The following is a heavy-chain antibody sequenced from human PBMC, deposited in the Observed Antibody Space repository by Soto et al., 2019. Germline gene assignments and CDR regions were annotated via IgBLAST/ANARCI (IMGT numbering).Heavy chain of an antibody. CDR3: ASAQIFCSSTSCYVNYFDY. J-gene: IGHJ4*02. D-gene: IGHD2-2*01. Sequence: EVQLVESGGGLVQPGGSLRLSCAASGFTFSSYSMNWVRQAPGKGLEWVSDISSSSSTIYYADSVKGRFTISRDNAKNSLYLQMSSLRAEDTAVYYCASAQIFCSSTSCYVNYFDYWGQGTLVTVSS. CDR1: GFTFSSYS. CDR2: ISSSSSTI. V-gene: IGHV3-48*01.